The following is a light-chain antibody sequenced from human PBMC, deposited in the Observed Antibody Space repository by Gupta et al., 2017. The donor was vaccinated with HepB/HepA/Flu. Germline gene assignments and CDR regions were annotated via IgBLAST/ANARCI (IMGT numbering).Light chain of an antibody. J-gene: IGKJ1*01. CDR1: QSISNY. Sequence: DIQMTQSPSSLSASVGDRVTITCRASQSISNYLNWYQQKPGEAPKPLIYAASNLQSGVPSRFSGSGSGTDFTLTISSLQPEDFTTYYCHQSYSIPWTFGQGTKVEIK. CDR2: AAS. V-gene: IGKV1-39*01. CDR3: HQSYSIPWT.